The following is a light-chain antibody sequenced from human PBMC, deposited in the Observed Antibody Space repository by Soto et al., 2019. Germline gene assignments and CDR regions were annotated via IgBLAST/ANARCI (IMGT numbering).Light chain of an antibody. V-gene: IGKV3-20*01. CDR3: QQYGSSPWT. Sequence: ESALTQSPGTLSLSPGERATLSCRASQSVASNYLAWYQQKPGQAPRLLIYGASSRATGVPDRFSGSGSGTDFTLTIRRLEPEDFAVYYCQQYGSSPWTFGQGTKVDIK. CDR1: QSVASNY. J-gene: IGKJ1*01. CDR2: GAS.